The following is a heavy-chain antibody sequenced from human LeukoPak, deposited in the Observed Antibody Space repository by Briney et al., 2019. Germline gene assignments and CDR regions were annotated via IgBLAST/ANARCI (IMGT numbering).Heavy chain of an antibody. CDR2: IYYSGST. Sequence: PSETLSLTCTVSGGSISSYYWSWIRQPPGKGLEWIGYIYYSGSTNYNPSLKSRVTISVDTSKNQFSLKLSSVNAAETAVYYCARAHSSSWWPYYYYGMDVWGQGTTFTVSS. D-gene: IGHD6-13*01. CDR3: ARAHSSSWWPYYYYGMDV. J-gene: IGHJ6*02. V-gene: IGHV4-59*01. CDR1: GGSISSYY.